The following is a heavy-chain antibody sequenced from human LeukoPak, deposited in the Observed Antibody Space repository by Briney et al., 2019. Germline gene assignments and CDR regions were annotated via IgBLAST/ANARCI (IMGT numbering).Heavy chain of an antibody. CDR1: GFTFDDYA. D-gene: IGHD7-27*01. CDR3: AKGGDDGNGY. CDR2: ISWNSGSI. Sequence: PGGSLRLSCAASGFTFDDYAMHWVRQAPGKGLEWVSGISWNSGSIGYADSVKGRFTISRDNAKNSLYLQMNSLRAEDTALYYCAKGGDDGNGYWGQGTLVTVSS. V-gene: IGHV3-9*01. J-gene: IGHJ4*02.